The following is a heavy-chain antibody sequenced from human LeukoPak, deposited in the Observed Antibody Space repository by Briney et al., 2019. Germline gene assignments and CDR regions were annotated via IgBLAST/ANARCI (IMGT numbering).Heavy chain of an antibody. D-gene: IGHD4-17*01. CDR1: GYTVTSYG. J-gene: IGHJ4*02. CDR2: ISAYNGNT. V-gene: IGHV1-18*01. CDR3: ARGLRGHLKYYFDY. Sequence: ASVKVSCKASGYTVTSYGISWVRQAPGQGLEWMGWISAYNGNTNYAQKLQGRVTMTTDTSTSTAYMELRSLRSDDTAVYYCARGLRGHLKYYFDYWGQGTLVTVSS.